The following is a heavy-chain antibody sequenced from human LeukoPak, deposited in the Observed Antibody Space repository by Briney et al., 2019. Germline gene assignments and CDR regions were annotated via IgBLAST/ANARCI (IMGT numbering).Heavy chain of an antibody. CDR1: GFTFSSYG. CDR2: LRDYGSNK. Sequence: GGSLTPSCAPSGFTFSSYGMHXVRQAPGKGXXXVXXLRDYGSNKYYADSVKGRLTISRDHSQNPLYLKMNSLRAEDTAVYYCAKETQAWIQLWSFDYWGQGTLVTVSS. V-gene: IGHV3-30*02. D-gene: IGHD5-18*01. J-gene: IGHJ4*02. CDR3: AKETQAWIQLWSFDY.